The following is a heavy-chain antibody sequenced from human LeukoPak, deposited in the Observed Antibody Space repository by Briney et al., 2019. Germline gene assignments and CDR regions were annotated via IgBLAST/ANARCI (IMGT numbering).Heavy chain of an antibody. D-gene: IGHD5-18*01. CDR2: IYYSGST. CDR3: AGARVRYSYGFDY. V-gene: IGHV4-59*01. CDR1: GGSISSYY. J-gene: IGHJ4*02. Sequence: SETLSLTCTVSGGSISSYYWSWIRQPPGKGLEWIGYIYYSGSTNYNPSLKSRVTISVDTSKNQFSLKLRSVTAADTAVYYCAGARVRYSYGFDYWGQGTLVTVSS.